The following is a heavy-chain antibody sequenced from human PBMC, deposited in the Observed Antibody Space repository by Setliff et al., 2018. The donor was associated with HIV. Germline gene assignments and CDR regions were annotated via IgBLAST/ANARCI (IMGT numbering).Heavy chain of an antibody. CDR3: ARHGGYNPLDY. V-gene: IGHV5-51*01. D-gene: IGHD5-12*01. J-gene: IGHJ4*02. CDR2: IYPGDSEI. Sequence: GESLKISCKGSGYYFTTFWIGWVRQTPGKDLEWLGFIYPGDSEIRYSPHFEGQVTISVDEFITTTYLQWSSLKASDTAMYYCARHGGYNPLDYWGQGTLVTVSS. CDR1: GYYFTTFW.